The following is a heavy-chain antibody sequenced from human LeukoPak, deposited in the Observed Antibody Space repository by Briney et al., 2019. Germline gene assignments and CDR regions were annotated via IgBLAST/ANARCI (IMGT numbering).Heavy chain of an antibody. CDR2: INPNSGGT. J-gene: IGHJ4*02. V-gene: IGHV1-2*02. CDR3: AREEYGGNSIDY. D-gene: IGHD4-23*01. Sequence: ASVKVSCKASGYTFTGYFIHWVRQAPGQGLEWMGWINPNSGGTNYAQNFQGRVTMTRDTSISTAYMELSRLRSDDTAVYYCAREEYGGNSIDYWGQGTLVTVSS. CDR1: GYTFTGYF.